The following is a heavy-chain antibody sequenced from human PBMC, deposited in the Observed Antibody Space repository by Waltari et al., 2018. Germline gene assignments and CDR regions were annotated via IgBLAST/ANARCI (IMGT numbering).Heavy chain of an antibody. V-gene: IGHV3-7*01. D-gene: IGHD3-10*01. CDR2: LNEDGSSK. CDR1: GFPVSTYG. CDR3: SRDRIWFRETQDY. Sequence: EVQLVASGGGLVRPGGARRLSCAACGFPVSTYGMTWFRPAPGKGLEWVASLNEDGSSKYYLDSVKGRFTISRDNARNSLYLQMNGLGAEDTAVYYCSRDRIWFRETQDYWGQGTLVTVSS. J-gene: IGHJ4*02.